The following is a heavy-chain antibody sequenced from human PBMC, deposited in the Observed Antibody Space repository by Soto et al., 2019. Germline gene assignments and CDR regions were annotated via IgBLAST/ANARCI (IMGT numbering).Heavy chain of an antibody. CDR1: GGSFSGYY. CDR3: ASRAVVTPSFDP. J-gene: IGHJ5*02. V-gene: IGHV4-34*01. D-gene: IGHD2-21*02. CDR2: INHSGST. Sequence: PSETLSLTCAVYGGSFSGYYWSWIRQPPGKGLEWIGEINHSGSTNYNPSLKSRVTISVDTSKNQFSLKLSSVTAADTAVYYCASRAVVTPSFDPGGQGPLVTVPS.